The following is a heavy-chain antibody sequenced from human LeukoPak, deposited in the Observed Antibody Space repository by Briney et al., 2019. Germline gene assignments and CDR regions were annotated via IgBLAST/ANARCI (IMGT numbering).Heavy chain of an antibody. CDR3: ARDFPPVYYYGSGSFV. V-gene: IGHV3-7*01. D-gene: IGHD3-10*01. CDR2: IKQYGSEK. J-gene: IGHJ4*02. Sequence: PGGSLRLSCVASGFTFSNYWMIWVRQAPGKGLEWVANIKQYGSEKYYADSVKGRFTISRDNSKNTLYLQMNSLRAEDTAVYYCARDFPPVYYYGSGSFVGGQGTLVTVSS. CDR1: GFTFSNYW.